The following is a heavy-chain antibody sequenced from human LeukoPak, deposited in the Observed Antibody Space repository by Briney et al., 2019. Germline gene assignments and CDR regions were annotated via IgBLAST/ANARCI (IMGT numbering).Heavy chain of an antibody. Sequence: PGGSLRLSCAASGFTFSTYVMNWVRQAPGKGLEWVSGITDSGDNTYYTDSVKGRFTISRDNSKNTLYLQMNSLRAEDTAVYYCSAYFDHWGQGTLVTVSS. CDR2: ITDSGDNT. J-gene: IGHJ4*02. V-gene: IGHV3-23*01. CDR3: SAYFDH. CDR1: GFTFSTYV.